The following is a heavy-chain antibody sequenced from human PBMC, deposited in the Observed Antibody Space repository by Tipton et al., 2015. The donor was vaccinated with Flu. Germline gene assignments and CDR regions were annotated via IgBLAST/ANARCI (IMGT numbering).Heavy chain of an antibody. V-gene: IGHV3-23*01. J-gene: IGHJ4*02. CDR2: ISGTGGST. CDR3: AKTPGPYNADNYFDH. D-gene: IGHD3-16*01. CDR1: GFTFSYYA. Sequence: GSLRLSCAASGFTFSYYAMSWVRQAPGTGLEWVSGISGTGGSTYYADSVKGRFTISRDNSRNTQYLQMNSLRADDTAVYYCAKTPGPYNADNYFDHWGQGTLVPVSS.